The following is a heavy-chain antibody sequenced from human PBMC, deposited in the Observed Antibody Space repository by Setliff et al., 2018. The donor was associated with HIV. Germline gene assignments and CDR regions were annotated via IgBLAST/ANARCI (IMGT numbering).Heavy chain of an antibody. CDR2: IRSSGDT. CDR3: TIPASSLAPN. Sequence: KPSETLSLTCTVSGASISSHNYYWGWIRQSPGKGLEWIASIRSSGDTYYNPSLQSRVIISVDTSNNQISLKPTSVTAADTAVYYCTIPASSLAPNWGRGTQVTVSS. J-gene: IGHJ4*02. CDR1: GASISSHNYY. V-gene: IGHV4-39*01.